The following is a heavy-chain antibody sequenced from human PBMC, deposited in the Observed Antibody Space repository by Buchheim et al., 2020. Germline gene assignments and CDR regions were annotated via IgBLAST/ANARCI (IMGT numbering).Heavy chain of an antibody. CDR1: GGSISSGDYY. V-gene: IGHV4-30-4*01. Sequence: QVQLQESGPGLVKPSQTLSLTCTVSGGSISSGDYYWSWIRQPPGKGLEWIGYIYYSGSPYYNPSLKSRVTISVDTSKNQFPLKLSSVTAADTAVYYCAREGYCSGGSCYPAYYGMDVWGQGTT. CDR3: AREGYCSGGSCYPAYYGMDV. CDR2: IYYSGSP. J-gene: IGHJ6*02. D-gene: IGHD2-15*01.